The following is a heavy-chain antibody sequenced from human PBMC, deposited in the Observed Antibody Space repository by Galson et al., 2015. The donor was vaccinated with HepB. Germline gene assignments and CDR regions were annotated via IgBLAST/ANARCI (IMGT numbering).Heavy chain of an antibody. J-gene: IGHJ4*02. CDR1: GFTVSGHW. Sequence: LRLSCAASGFTVSGHWMHWVRQGPGKGLEWISRINIDGSSTAYADSVRGRFTISRDDAKNTLYLQMNSLRVDDTAVYFCAREMNSGAYYPFDYWGPGTLVTVAS. CDR3: AREMNSGAYYPFDY. CDR2: INIDGSST. D-gene: IGHD1-26*01. V-gene: IGHV3-74*01.